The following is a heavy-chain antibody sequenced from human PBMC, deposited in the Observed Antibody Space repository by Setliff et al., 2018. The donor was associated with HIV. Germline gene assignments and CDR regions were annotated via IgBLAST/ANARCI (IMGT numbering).Heavy chain of an antibody. Sequence: QPGGSLRLSCAASRFDFSSYGMHWVRQAPGKGLEWVSSISGTGADTYYADSVKGRFAISRDNSKNTLYLQMNSLRAEDTAVYYCAKTPLYWGQGTLVTVSS. V-gene: IGHV3-23*01. J-gene: IGHJ4*02. CDR3: AKTPLY. CDR2: ISGTGADT. CDR1: RFDFSSYG.